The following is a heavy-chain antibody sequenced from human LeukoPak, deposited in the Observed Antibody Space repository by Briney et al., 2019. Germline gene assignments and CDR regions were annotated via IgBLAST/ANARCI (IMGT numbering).Heavy chain of an antibody. J-gene: IGHJ4*02. CDR1: GGSISSGSYY. CDR2: IYTSGST. CDR3: ARVSAKVVIDY. Sequence: SETLSLTCTVSGGSISSGSYYWSWIRQPAGKGLEWIGRIYTSGSTNYNPSLKSRVTISVDTSKNQFSLKLNSVTAADTAVYYCARVSAKVVIDYWGQGTLVTVSS. D-gene: IGHD3-22*01. V-gene: IGHV4-61*02.